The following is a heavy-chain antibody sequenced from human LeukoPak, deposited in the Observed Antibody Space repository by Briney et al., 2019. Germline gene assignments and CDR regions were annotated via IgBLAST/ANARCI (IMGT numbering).Heavy chain of an antibody. CDR3: ARGYNHGPIDM. D-gene: IGHD2-2*02. Sequence: PGESLRLSCEASGVTFGDYGMSWVRQGRGKGLEWVSGITRNGDTTSYAASVHGRFTISRDNAKNCLYLQMNSLSTEDTAFYYCARGYNHGPIDMWGQGTLVTVSS. V-gene: IGHV3-20*04. J-gene: IGHJ3*02. CDR2: ITRNGDTT. CDR1: GVTFGDYG.